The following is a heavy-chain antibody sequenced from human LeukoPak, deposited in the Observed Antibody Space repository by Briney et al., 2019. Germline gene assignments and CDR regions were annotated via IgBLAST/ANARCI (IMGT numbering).Heavy chain of an antibody. Sequence: GGSLRVSCAASGFTFSSYAMSWVRQAPGKGLEWVSAISGSGGSTYYADSVKGRFTISRDNSKNTLYLQMNSLRAEDTAVYYCAKDVPRQSSSGYYASGLYFDYWGQGTLVTVSS. D-gene: IGHD3-22*01. CDR3: AKDVPRQSSSGYYASGLYFDY. V-gene: IGHV3-23*01. J-gene: IGHJ4*02. CDR2: ISGSGGST. CDR1: GFTFSSYA.